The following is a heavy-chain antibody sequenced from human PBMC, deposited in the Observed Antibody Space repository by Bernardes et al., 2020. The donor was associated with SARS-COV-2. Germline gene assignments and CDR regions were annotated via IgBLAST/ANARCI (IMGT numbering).Heavy chain of an antibody. V-gene: IGHV3-23*01. Sequence: GGSLRLSCAASGFTLTSYAMSWVRQAPGKGLEWVSGIGGDADNTYYADSVKGRFTISRDNSMNTLFLQMNSLRAEDTAVYYCAKDYCGCDCDFFDYWGQGTLVSVSS. D-gene: IGHD2-21*02. CDR3: AKDYCGCDCDFFDY. J-gene: IGHJ4*02. CDR1: GFTLTSYA. CDR2: IGGDADNT.